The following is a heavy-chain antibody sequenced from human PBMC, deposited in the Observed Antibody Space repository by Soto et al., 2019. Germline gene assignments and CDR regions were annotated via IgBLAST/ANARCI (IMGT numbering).Heavy chain of an antibody. Sequence: GGSLRLSCAASGFTFSSYGMHWVRQAPGKGLEWVAVIWYDGSNKYYADSVKGRFTISRDNSKNTLYLQMNSLRAEDTAVYYCARDHGYYDSSGYYYYYFAYCGQGPLVTVSS. CDR2: IWYDGSNK. CDR1: GFTFSSYG. V-gene: IGHV3-33*01. D-gene: IGHD3-22*01. J-gene: IGHJ4*02. CDR3: ARDHGYYDSSGYYYYYFAY.